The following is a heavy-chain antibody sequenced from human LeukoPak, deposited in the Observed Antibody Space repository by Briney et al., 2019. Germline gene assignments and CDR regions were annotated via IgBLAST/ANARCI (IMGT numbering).Heavy chain of an antibody. CDR2: MNPNSGNT. D-gene: IGHD6-19*01. CDR3: KRGSSGRHDK. CDR1: GYTFTPCD. J-gene: IGHJ4*02. Sequence: ASVKVSCKASGYTFTPCDNNWVRHATGQGLEWMGWMNPNSGNTGYGQSFQGRITMTRDISIGTAYMELSNLTSEDTAIYYCKRGSSGRHDKWGQGNLVTVSA. V-gene: IGHV1-8*01.